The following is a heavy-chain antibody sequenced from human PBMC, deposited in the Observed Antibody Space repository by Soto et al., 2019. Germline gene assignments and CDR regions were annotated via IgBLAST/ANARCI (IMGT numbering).Heavy chain of an antibody. CDR3: ARVRTVPAAMEHNWFDP. D-gene: IGHD2-2*01. J-gene: IGHJ5*02. Sequence: NPSETLSLTCAVSGGSIISGGYSWSWIRQPPGKGLEWIGYIYHSGSTYYNPSLKSRVTISVDRSKNQFSLKLSSVTAADTAVYYCARVRTVPAAMEHNWFDPWGQGTLVTVSS. CDR1: GGSIISGGYS. V-gene: IGHV4-30-2*01. CDR2: IYHSGST.